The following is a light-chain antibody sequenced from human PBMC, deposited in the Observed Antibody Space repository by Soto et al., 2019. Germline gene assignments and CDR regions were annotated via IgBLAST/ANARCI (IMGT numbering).Light chain of an antibody. Sequence: QSALTQPASVSGSLGQSITISCTGTSSDVGGYNYVSWYQQHPGKAPKLIIYDVSVRPSGVSNRFSGSKSGNTASLTISGLQAEDEADYYCSSYAGSSTLYVFGIGTKLTVL. CDR3: SSYAGSSTLYV. CDR1: SSDVGGYNY. J-gene: IGLJ1*01. CDR2: DVS. V-gene: IGLV2-14*01.